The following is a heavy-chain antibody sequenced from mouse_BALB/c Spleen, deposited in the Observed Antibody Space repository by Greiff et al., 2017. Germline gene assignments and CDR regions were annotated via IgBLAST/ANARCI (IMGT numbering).Heavy chain of an antibody. CDR3: ARSYYDGSSEAWFAY. J-gene: IGHJ3*01. D-gene: IGHD1-1*01. CDR1: GYTFTSYD. CDR2: IYPGDGST. Sequence: LQQSGPELVKPGALVKISCKASGYTFTSYDINWVKQRPGQGLEWIGWIYPGDGSTGYNEKFKGKATMTADTSSTTAYMRLSSLTSENSAVYYCARSYYDGSSEAWFAYWGQGTLVTVSA. V-gene: IGHV1S33*01.